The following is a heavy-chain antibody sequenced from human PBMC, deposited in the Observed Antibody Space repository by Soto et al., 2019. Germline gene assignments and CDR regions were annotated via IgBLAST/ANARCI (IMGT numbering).Heavy chain of an antibody. D-gene: IGHD3-9*01. Sequence: GASVKLSCKSSGYPFTSYDINWVRQATGQGLEWMGWMNPNSGNTGYAQKFQGRVTMTRNTSISTAYMELSSLRSEDTAVYYCARGPTGLRYFDWLTNWFDPWGQGTLVTVSS. CDR2: MNPNSGNT. V-gene: IGHV1-8*01. J-gene: IGHJ5*02. CDR1: GYPFTSYD. CDR3: ARGPTGLRYFDWLTNWFDP.